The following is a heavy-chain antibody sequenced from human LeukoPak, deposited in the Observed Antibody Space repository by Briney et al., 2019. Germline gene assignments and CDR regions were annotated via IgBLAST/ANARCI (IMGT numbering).Heavy chain of an antibody. Sequence: SQTLSLTCTVSGGSISSGGYYWSWIRQPPGKGLEWIGYIYHSGSTYYNPSLKSRVTISVDRSKNQFSLKLSSVTAADTAVYYCAKPTGLYSGTHKGFWAFDIWGQGTKVTVSS. CDR2: IYHSGST. V-gene: IGHV4-30-2*01. D-gene: IGHD1-26*01. CDR3: AKPTGLYSGTHKGFWAFDI. CDR1: GGSISSGGYY. J-gene: IGHJ3*02.